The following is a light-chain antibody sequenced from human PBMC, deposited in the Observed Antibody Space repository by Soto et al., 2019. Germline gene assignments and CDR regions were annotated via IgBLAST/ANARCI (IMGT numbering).Light chain of an antibody. CDR1: QSVTNSS. CDR2: GAS. CDR3: QQYVSSPCA. Sequence: EIVLAQSPGTLSLSPGERATLSCTASQSVTNSSLAWYQQKPGQAPRLLIYGASRRATGIPYRFTGSGSGTDFTLTISRLEPEDFAVYYCQQYVSSPCAFGQGTKVEI. V-gene: IGKV3-20*01. J-gene: IGKJ1*01.